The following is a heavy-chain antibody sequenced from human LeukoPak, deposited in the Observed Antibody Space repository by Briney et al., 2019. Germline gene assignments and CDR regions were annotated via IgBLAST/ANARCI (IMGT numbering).Heavy chain of an antibody. Sequence: GGSLRLSCAASGFTFSSYSMNWVRQAPGKGLEWVSSISSSSSYIYYADSVKGRFTISRDNAKNSLYLQMNSLRAEDTAVYYCASSYDSSGYYFFDYWGQGTLVTVSS. CDR2: ISSSSSYI. CDR1: GFTFSSYS. V-gene: IGHV3-21*01. D-gene: IGHD3-22*01. J-gene: IGHJ4*02. CDR3: ASSYDSSGYYFFDY.